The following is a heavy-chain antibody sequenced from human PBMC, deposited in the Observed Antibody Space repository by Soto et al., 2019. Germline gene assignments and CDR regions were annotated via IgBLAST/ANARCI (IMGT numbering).Heavy chain of an antibody. Sequence: EVQLVESGGDLVQPGGSLRLSCAASGFTVSSNSMNWVRQAPGKGLEWVSGIYTGGSTYHADSVKGRFTISRDNSKNTLYLQMNSLRAEDTALYYCAREEGTEGPFDYWGQGTLVTVSS. CDR1: GFTVSSNS. V-gene: IGHV3-66*01. CDR2: IYTGGST. J-gene: IGHJ4*02. CDR3: AREEGTEGPFDY.